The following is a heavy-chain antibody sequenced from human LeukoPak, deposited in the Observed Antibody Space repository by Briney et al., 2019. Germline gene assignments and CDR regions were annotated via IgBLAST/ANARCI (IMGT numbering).Heavy chain of an antibody. CDR2: ISGYNGKT. V-gene: IGHV1-18*01. J-gene: IGHJ4*02. Sequence: ASVKVSCKASGYTFNTYGITWVRQAPGQGLEWMGWISGYNGKTKYAQKLQDRVTMTTDTSTSTAYMELRSLRSDDTAVYYCARDAVLRYFDWLPDFDYWGQGTLVTVSS. CDR1: GYTFNTYG. D-gene: IGHD3-9*01. CDR3: ARDAVLRYFDWLPDFDY.